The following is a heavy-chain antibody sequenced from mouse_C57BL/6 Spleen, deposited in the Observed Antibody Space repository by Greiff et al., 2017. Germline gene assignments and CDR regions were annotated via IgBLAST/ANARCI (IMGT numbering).Heavy chain of an antibody. CDR3: ARLGVDAMDY. CDR2: ISNLAYSI. D-gene: IGHD1-1*02. Sequence: EVMLVESGGGLVQPGGSLKLSCAASGFTFSDYGMAWVRQAPRKGPEWVAFISNLAYSIYYADTVTGRFTISRENAKNTLYLEMSSLRSEDTAMYYCARLGVDAMDYWGQGTSVTVSS. V-gene: IGHV5-15*01. CDR1: GFTFSDYG. J-gene: IGHJ4*01.